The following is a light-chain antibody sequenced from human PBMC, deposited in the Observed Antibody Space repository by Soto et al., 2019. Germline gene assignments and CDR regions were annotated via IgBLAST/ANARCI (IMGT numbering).Light chain of an antibody. V-gene: IGKV1-39*01. CDR1: QSISSY. J-gene: IGKJ5*01. CDR2: AAS. Sequence: IPVTQSGSSLSASLGDRVTITCRASQSISSYLNWYQQKPGTAPKLLIYAASSLQSGVPSRFSGSGSGTDFTLTISSLQPEDFATYYCQQANSFPVTVRQGTRLEI. CDR3: QQANSFPVT.